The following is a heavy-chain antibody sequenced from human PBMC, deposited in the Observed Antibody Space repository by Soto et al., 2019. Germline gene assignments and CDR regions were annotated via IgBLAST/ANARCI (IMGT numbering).Heavy chain of an antibody. V-gene: IGHV4-59*01. CDR2: IYYSGST. CDR1: GGSISSYY. Sequence: SETLSLTCTVSGGSISSYYWSWIRQPPGKGLEWIGYIYYSGSTNYNPSLKSRVTISVDTSKNQFSLKLSSVTAADTAVYYCARGRKYFGELYFQHWGQGTLVTVSS. CDR3: ARGRKYFGELYFQH. J-gene: IGHJ1*01. D-gene: IGHD3-10*01.